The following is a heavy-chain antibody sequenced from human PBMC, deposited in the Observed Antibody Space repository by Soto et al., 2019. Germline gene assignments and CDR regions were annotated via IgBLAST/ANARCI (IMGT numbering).Heavy chain of an antibody. Sequence: QITLKESGPTLVKPTQTLTLTCTFSGFSLSTSGVAVGWIRQPPGKALEWLGLIYWDDDKRYSPSLKSRVTIPQYTSRDQVVLTMTNMGPLDTATYYRPHRPSWYGDCYSPWGQGTLVTVSS. V-gene: IGHV2-5*02. CDR1: GFSLSTSGVA. J-gene: IGHJ5*02. D-gene: IGHD2-21*02. CDR2: IYWDDDK. CDR3: PHRPSWYGDCYSP.